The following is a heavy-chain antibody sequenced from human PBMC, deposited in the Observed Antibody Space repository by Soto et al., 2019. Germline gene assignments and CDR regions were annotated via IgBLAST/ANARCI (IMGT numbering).Heavy chain of an antibody. CDR2: INHSGST. V-gene: IGHV4-34*01. D-gene: IGHD5-12*01. Sequence: QVQLQQWGAGLLKPSETLSLTCAVYGGSFSGYYWSWIRQPPGKGLEWIGEINHSGSTNYNPSLKSRVTISVDTSKNQFSLKLSSVTAADTAVYYCASYSGYDLYYFDYWGQGTLVTVSS. CDR1: GGSFSGYY. J-gene: IGHJ4*02. CDR3: ASYSGYDLYYFDY.